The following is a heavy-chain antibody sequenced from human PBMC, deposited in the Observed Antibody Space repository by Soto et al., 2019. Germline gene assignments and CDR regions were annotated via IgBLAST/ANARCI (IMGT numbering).Heavy chain of an antibody. V-gene: IGHV1-69*13. CDR1: GGSYSSYA. CDR3: ARGTEVANSRDYYGMDV. D-gene: IGHD5-12*01. CDR2: IIPIFGTA. J-gene: IGHJ6*02. Sequence: ASVKVSCQASGGSYSSYAISWVRQAPGQGLEWMGGIIPIFGTANYAQKFQGRVTITADESTSTAYMELSSLRAEDTAVYYCARGTEVANSRDYYGMDVWGQGTTVTVSS.